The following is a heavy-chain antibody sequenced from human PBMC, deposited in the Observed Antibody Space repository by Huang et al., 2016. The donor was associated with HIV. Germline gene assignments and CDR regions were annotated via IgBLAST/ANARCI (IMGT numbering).Heavy chain of an antibody. CDR1: GFTFSNFG. CDR2: ISYEGSNK. D-gene: IGHD3-9*01. J-gene: IGHJ4*02. Sequence: QVQLVESGGGVVQPGRSLRLSCAASGFTFSNFGLHWVRQAPGKGREWMAFISYEGSNKYYADSVKGRFTISRDNSKNTLHLQMNSLRAEDTAVYYCAKEFDILTGYYPSGSDYWGQGTLVTVSS. V-gene: IGHV3-30*18. CDR3: AKEFDILTGYYPSGSDY.